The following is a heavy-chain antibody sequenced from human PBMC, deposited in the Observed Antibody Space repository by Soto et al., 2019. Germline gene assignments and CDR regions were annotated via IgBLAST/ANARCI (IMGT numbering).Heavy chain of an antibody. CDR3: ARLNGPAATWAFDI. CDR1: GGSISSGGYS. V-gene: IGHV4-30-2*01. Sequence: SETLSLTCAVSGGSISSGGYSWSWIRQPPGKGLEWIGYIYHSGSTYYNPSLKSRVTISVDRSKNQFSLKLSSVTAADTAVYYCARLNGPAATWAFDIWGQGTMVTVSS. D-gene: IGHD2-2*01. J-gene: IGHJ3*02. CDR2: IYHSGST.